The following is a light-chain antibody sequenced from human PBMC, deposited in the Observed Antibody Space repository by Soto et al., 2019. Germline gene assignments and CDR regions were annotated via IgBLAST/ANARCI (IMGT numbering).Light chain of an antibody. Sequence: DIVFTQSPGTLSLSPGERATLSCTAGQSVRGTSLASYQQKPGQAPRLLIYDASSRATGIPDRFSGGGSGTDFTLTISRLEPPDFAVYYCQQYNNWHTITFGQGTRLEIK. V-gene: IGKV3D-20*02. CDR1: QSVRGTS. J-gene: IGKJ5*01. CDR3: QQYNNWHTIT. CDR2: DAS.